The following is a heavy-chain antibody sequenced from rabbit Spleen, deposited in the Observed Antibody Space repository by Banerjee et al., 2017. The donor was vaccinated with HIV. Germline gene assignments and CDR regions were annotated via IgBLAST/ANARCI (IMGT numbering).Heavy chain of an antibody. D-gene: IGHD1-1*01. CDR1: GFDFSAYG. Sequence: QEQLEETGGGLVQPGGSLTLFCKASGFDFSAYGVSWVRQAPGKGLEWIGYIDPLFGSTYYASWAKGRFLMSRTSSTTVTLQMTSLTAADTATYFCARDLVAVIGWNFNLWGQGTLVTVS. V-gene: IGHV1S45*01. J-gene: IGHJ4*01. CDR2: IDPLFGST. CDR3: ARDLVAVIGWNFNL.